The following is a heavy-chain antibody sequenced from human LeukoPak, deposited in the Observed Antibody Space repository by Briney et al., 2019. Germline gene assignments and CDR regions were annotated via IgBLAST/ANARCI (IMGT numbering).Heavy chain of an antibody. J-gene: IGHJ3*02. Sequence: GESLKISCKGSGYSFTSYWIGWVRQMPGKGLEWMGIIYPGDSDTRYSPSFQGRVTISADKSISTAYLQWSSLKASDTAMYYCARHGSGDTAMDAFDIWGQGTMVTVSS. D-gene: IGHD5-18*01. V-gene: IGHV5-51*01. CDR3: ARHGSGDTAMDAFDI. CDR2: IYPGDSDT. CDR1: GYSFTSYW.